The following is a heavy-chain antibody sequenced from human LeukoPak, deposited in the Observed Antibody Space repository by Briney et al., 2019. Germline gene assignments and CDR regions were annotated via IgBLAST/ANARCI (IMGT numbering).Heavy chain of an antibody. Sequence: ASVKVSCKASGYTFTSYGISWVRQAPGQGLEWMGWMNPNSGNTGYAQKFQGRVTMTRNTSISTAYMELSSLRSEDTAVYYCARGPVSGRSKGWFDPWGQGTLVTVSS. V-gene: IGHV1-8*02. CDR1: GYTFTSYG. CDR2: MNPNSGNT. CDR3: ARGPVSGRSKGWFDP. D-gene: IGHD1-26*01. J-gene: IGHJ5*02.